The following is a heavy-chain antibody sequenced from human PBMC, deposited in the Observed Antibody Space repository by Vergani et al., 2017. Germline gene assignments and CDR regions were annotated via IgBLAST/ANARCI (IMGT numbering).Heavy chain of an antibody. D-gene: IGHD2-15*01. J-gene: IGHJ4*02. Sequence: QVQLQESGPGLVKPSETLSLTCTVSGDSVISTDYHWGWTRQPPGKGLEWIGSMDYSGSTSYNPSLGSRISISFETPKNQFSLRLTSVTAADTAVYYCASKRGSCRAAYCHSYDFWGPGTLVGVSS. V-gene: IGHV4-39*01. CDR2: MDYSGST. CDR1: GDSVISTDYH. CDR3: ASKRGSCRAAYCHSYDF.